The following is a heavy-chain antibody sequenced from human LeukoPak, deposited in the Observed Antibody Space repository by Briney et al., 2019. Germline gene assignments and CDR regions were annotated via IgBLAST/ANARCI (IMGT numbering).Heavy chain of an antibody. V-gene: IGHV3-23*01. CDR2: LSPSGAAT. CDR3: ASSSGWYPNWFDP. J-gene: IGHJ5*02. CDR1: GFTFSSFS. Sequence: PGGSLRLSCETSGFTFSSFSMNWVRQAPGKGLEWVSTLSPSGAATYYADSVKGRFTISRDNSKNTLYLQMNSLRAEDTAVYYCASSSGWYPNWFDPWGQGTLVTVSS. D-gene: IGHD6-19*01.